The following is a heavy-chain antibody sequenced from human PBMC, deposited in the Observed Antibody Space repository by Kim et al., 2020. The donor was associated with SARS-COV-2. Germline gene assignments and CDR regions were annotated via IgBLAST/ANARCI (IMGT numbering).Heavy chain of an antibody. D-gene: IGHD3-22*01. J-gene: IGHJ1*01. Sequence: KFQGRVTMTRDTSTSTVYMELSSLRSEDTAVYYCARSSVRGGYYSSYFQHWGQGTLVTVSS. V-gene: IGHV1-46*01. CDR3: ARSSVRGGYYSSYFQH.